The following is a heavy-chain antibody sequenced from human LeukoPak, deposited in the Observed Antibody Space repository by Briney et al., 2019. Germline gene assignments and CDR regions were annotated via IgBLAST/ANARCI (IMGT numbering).Heavy chain of an antibody. CDR1: GGSISRGSYF. Sequence: SETLSLTCTVSGGSISRGSYFWSWIRQPAGKGLEWIGRFYTSATPNYNPSLKSRVTISVDRSKNQFSLKLSSVTAADTAVYYCARDVYGMDVWGQGTTVTVSS. CDR2: FYTSATP. J-gene: IGHJ6*02. V-gene: IGHV4-61*02. CDR3: ARDVYGMDV.